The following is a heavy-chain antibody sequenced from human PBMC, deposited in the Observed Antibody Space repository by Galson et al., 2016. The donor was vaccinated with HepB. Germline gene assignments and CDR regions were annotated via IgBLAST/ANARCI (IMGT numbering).Heavy chain of an antibody. CDR3: ASNRAFNFAYLAY. CDR2: IIPFLDTG. V-gene: IGHV1-69*06. D-gene: IGHD1-1*01. J-gene: IGHJ4*02. CDR1: GDTLNSYA. Sequence: SVKVSCKASGDTLNSYAVAWVRQAPGQGLEWMGGIIPFLDTGKNAQKFQGRHTVTADKSTSTVYMELSSLRSDDTAVYVCASNRAFNFAYLAYWGQGTLVTVSS.